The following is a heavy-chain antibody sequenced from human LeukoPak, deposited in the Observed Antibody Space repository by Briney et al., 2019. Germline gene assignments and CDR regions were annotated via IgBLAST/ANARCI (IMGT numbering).Heavy chain of an antibody. V-gene: IGHV4-4*09. D-gene: IGHD2-2*01. CDR3: ARQVVPAAIPDGNWFDP. CDR2: IYTSGST. Sequence: PSETLSLTCTVSGGSISSYYWSWIRQPPGKGLEWIGYIYTSGSTNYNPSLKSRVTISVDTSKNQFSLKLSSVTAADTAVYYCARQVVPAAIPDGNWFDPWGQGNLVTVSS. J-gene: IGHJ5*02. CDR1: GGSISSYY.